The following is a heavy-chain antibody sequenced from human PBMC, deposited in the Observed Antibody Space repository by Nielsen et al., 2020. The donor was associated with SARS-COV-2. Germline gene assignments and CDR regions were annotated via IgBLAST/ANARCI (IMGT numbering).Heavy chain of an antibody. D-gene: IGHD1-26*01. CDR3: ARGRRSYPPSYYYYGMDV. V-gene: IGHV3-48*03. CDR1: GFTFSSYE. J-gene: IGHJ6*02. CDR2: ISSSGSTI. Sequence: GESLKISCAASGFTFSSYEMNWVRQAPGKGLEWVSYISSSGSTIYYADSVKGRFTISRDNAKNSLYLQMNSLRAEDTAVYYCARGRRSYPPSYYYYGMDVWGQGTTVTVSS.